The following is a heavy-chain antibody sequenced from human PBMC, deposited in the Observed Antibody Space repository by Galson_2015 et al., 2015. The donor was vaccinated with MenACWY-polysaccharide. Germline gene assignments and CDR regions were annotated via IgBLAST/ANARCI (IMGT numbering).Heavy chain of an antibody. V-gene: IGHV3-21*01. D-gene: IGHD1-26*01. CDR2: ISSGSSYI. J-gene: IGHJ4*02. CDR1: GFTFSSYS. Sequence: SLRLSCAASGFTFSSYSMNWVRQAPGKGLEWVPSISSGSSYIYYGDSVKGRFTISRDNAKNSLYLQMNSLRAEDTAVYYCARGPGGGGSYGPIDYWGQGTLVTASS. CDR3: ARGPGGGGSYGPIDY.